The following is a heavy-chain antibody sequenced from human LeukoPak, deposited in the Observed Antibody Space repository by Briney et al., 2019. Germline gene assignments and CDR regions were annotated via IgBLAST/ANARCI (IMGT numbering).Heavy chain of an antibody. CDR1: GYTFTSYD. CDR3: VRGPRPKYSSGWYDDY. J-gene: IGHJ4*02. D-gene: IGHD6-19*01. V-gene: IGHV1-8*01. CDR2: MNPNSGNT. Sequence: ASVKVSCKASGYTFTSYDINWVRQATGQGLEWMGWMNPNSGNTGYAQKFQGRVTMTRNTSISTAYMELSSLRSEDTAVYYCVRGPRPKYSSGWYDDYWGQGTLVTVSS.